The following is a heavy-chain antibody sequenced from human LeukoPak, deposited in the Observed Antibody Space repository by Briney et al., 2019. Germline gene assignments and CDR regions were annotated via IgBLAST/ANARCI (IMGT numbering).Heavy chain of an antibody. Sequence: SETLSLTCTVSGGSISGYYWSWVRQPAGKGLEWVGRIYSSGSTNYNPSLKSRVTLSVDTSKNQFSLKLNSVTAADTAVYYCAGGYTYGPFDYWGQGILVTVSS. CDR2: IYSSGST. V-gene: IGHV4-4*07. CDR1: GGSISGYY. D-gene: IGHD5-18*01. CDR3: AGGYTYGPFDY. J-gene: IGHJ4*02.